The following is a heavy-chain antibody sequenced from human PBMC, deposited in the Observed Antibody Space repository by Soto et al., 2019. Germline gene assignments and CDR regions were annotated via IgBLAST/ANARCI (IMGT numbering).Heavy chain of an antibody. D-gene: IGHD2-21*02. V-gene: IGHV4-39*07. Sequence: SETLSLTCTVSGSSIIDSSYFWGWIRQSPGKGLEWIGSIYYSGITHYNPSLKSRVTISVDTSTNQFSLKLSSVTAADTAVYYCGSLAVVTVQIPLPYFAFWGQRT. CDR1: GSSIIDSSYF. CDR3: GSLAVVTVQIPLPYFAF. J-gene: IGHJ4*02. CDR2: IYYSGIT.